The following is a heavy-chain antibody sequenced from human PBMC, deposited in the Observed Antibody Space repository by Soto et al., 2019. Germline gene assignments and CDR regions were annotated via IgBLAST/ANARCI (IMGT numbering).Heavy chain of an antibody. CDR1: GFTFSSYA. V-gene: IGHV3-30-3*01. J-gene: IGHJ6*01. Sequence: QVQLVESGGGVVQPGRSLRLSCAASGFTFSSYAMHWVRQAPGKGLEWVAVISYDGSNKYYADSVKGRFTISRDNSKNTLYLQMNSLRAEDTAVYYCARVRVPAAISADYYYGMDVW. D-gene: IGHD2-2*01. CDR3: ARVRVPAAISADYYYGMDV. CDR2: ISYDGSNK.